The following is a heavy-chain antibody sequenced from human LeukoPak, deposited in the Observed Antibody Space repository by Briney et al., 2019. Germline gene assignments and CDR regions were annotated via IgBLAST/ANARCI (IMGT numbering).Heavy chain of an antibody. CDR2: IIPIFGTA. J-gene: IGHJ4*02. CDR1: GGTFSSYA. D-gene: IGHD3-22*01. CDR3: ASLNYYDSRGTLFDY. Sequence: SVKVSCKASGGTFSSYAISWVRQAPGQGLEWMGGIIPIFGTANYAQKFQGRVTITADESTSTAYMELSSLRSEDTAVYYCASLNYYDSRGTLFDYWGQGTLVTVSS. V-gene: IGHV1-69*01.